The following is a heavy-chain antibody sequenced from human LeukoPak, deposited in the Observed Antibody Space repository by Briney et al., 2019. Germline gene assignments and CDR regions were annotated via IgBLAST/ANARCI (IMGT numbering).Heavy chain of an antibody. Sequence: GGSLRLSCTASGFTFSDYWVHWVRQAPGKGLMWLSLINSDGSTTTYADSVKGRFTISRDNAKNTLYLQMNSLRAEDTAVYFCARSLEAWGQGTLVTVSS. CDR3: ARSLEA. J-gene: IGHJ5*02. V-gene: IGHV3-74*01. CDR2: INSDGSTT. CDR1: GFTFSDYW.